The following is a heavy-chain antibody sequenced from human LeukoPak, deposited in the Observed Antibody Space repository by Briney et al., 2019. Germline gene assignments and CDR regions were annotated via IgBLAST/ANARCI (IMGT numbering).Heavy chain of an antibody. CDR3: ASQGEGYFQH. J-gene: IGHJ1*01. CDR2: IIPILGIA. CDR1: GGAFSSYA. D-gene: IGHD3-16*01. Sequence: SVKVSCKASGGAFSSYAISWVRQAPGQGLEWMGRIIPILGIANYAQKFQGRVTITADKSTSTAYMKLRSLRSEDAAVYYCASQGEGYFQHWGQGTLVTVSS. V-gene: IGHV1-69*04.